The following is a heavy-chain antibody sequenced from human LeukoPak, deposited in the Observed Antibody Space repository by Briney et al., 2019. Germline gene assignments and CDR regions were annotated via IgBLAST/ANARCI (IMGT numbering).Heavy chain of an antibody. CDR3: ARHYGSGSYSPNYYFDY. CDR2: IIPSFGTA. V-gene: IGHV1-69*13. Sequence: AVKVSCKASGGTFSSYAISWVRQAPGQGLEWMGGIIPSFGTANYAQKFQGRVTITADESTSTAYMELSSLRSEDTAVYYCARHYGSGSYSPNYYFDYWGQGTLVTVSS. D-gene: IGHD3-10*01. CDR1: GGTFSSYA. J-gene: IGHJ4*02.